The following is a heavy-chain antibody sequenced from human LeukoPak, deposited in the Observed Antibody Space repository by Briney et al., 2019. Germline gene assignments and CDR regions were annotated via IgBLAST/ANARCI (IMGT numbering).Heavy chain of an antibody. CDR1: GFTFTNYW. CDR3: ASRAGKPGNTPWCFDY. J-gene: IGHJ4*02. CDR2: IRQDRSET. D-gene: IGHD1-7*01. Sequence: GGSLRLSCAASGFTFTNYWMTWVRQAPGKGPEWVANIRQDRSETNYVDSVRGRFTIARDNTKNSLYLQMTSLRGEDTAVYYCASRAGKPGNTPWCFDYWGQGALVTVSS. V-gene: IGHV3-7*01.